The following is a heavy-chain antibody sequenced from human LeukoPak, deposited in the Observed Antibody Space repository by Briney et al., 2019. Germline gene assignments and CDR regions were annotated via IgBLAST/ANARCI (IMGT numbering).Heavy chain of an antibody. D-gene: IGHD3-22*01. Sequence: PGGSLRLSCAASGFTFSSYAMNWVRQARGKGLEWVSSISGSSSDIYYADSVKGRFTISRDNAKNSVFLQMNNLRAEDTAIYYCARRGYHDSSGYDYWGQGTLVTVSS. J-gene: IGHJ4*02. V-gene: IGHV3-21*06. CDR1: GFTFSSYA. CDR3: ARRGYHDSSGYDY. CDR2: ISGSSSDI.